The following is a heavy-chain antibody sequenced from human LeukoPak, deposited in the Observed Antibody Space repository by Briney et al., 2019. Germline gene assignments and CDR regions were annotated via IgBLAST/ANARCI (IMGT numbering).Heavy chain of an antibody. J-gene: IGHJ4*02. CDR2: INPNSGGT. CDR3: ARVPGTFIYYGSETSYFDY. Sequence: GASLKVSCKASGYTFTGYYMHWGRQAPGQRLKWRGWINPNSGGTNYAQKFHSRVTMTRDTSISTAYMELSRLRSADSAVSYCARVPGTFIYYGSETSYFDYWGQGTLVTVSS. D-gene: IGHD3-10*01. V-gene: IGHV1-2*02. CDR1: GYTFTGYY.